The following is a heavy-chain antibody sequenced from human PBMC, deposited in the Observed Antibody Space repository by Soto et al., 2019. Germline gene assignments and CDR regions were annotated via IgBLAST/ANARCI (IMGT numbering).Heavy chain of an antibody. CDR1: GGSSVGSNW. CDR3: ARDIVVVPAAAPSYYGMDV. CDR2: IYHSGST. V-gene: IGHV4-4*02. D-gene: IGHD2-2*01. J-gene: IGHJ6*02. Sequence: SVTLSLTCAVSGGSSVGSNWRRRVRQPPGKGLEWIGEIYHSGSTNYNPSLKSRVTISVDKSKNQFSLKLSSVTAADTAVYYCARDIVVVPAAAPSYYGMDVWGQGTTVTVSS.